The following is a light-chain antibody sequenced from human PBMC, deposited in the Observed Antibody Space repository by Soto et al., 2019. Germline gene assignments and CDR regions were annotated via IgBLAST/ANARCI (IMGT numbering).Light chain of an antibody. CDR1: SSNIGAGYD. CDR2: ADG. J-gene: IGLJ2*01. V-gene: IGLV1-40*01. CDR3: QSYDTSLSGSV. Sequence: QSVLTQPPSVSGAPGQRVTISCTGSSSNIGAGYDVHWFQQLPGTAPKLLIDADGHRPSGVPDRFSGSKSGTSASLAITGLQAEDEADYYCQSYDTSLSGSVFGGGTKLTV.